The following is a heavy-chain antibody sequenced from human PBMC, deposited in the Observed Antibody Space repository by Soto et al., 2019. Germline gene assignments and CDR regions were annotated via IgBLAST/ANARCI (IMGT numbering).Heavy chain of an antibody. CDR3: ANRGVAKSHYYYYMDV. CDR2: ISSSSSYI. J-gene: IGHJ6*03. Sequence: PGGSLRLSCAASGFTFSSYSMNWVRQAPGKGLEWVSSISSSSSYIYYADSVKGRFTISRDNAKNSLYLQMNSLRAEDTAVYYCANRGVAKSHYYYYMDVWGKGTTVTVSS. V-gene: IGHV3-21*01. CDR1: GFTFSSYS. D-gene: IGHD3-10*01.